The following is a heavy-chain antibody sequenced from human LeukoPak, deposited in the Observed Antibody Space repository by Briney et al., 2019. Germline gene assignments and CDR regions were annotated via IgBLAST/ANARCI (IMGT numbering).Heavy chain of an antibody. J-gene: IGHJ4*02. Sequence: GGSLRLSCAASGFTFSSYAMHWLRQAPGKGLEWVAVISYEERNKIYADSVKGRFTISRDNSKDTLYLQMNSLRVDDTAVYYCARAPLWGSVGASYFDYWGQGTLVTVSS. V-gene: IGHV3-30*04. CDR3: ARAPLWGSVGASYFDY. D-gene: IGHD1-26*01. CDR1: GFTFSSYA. CDR2: ISYEERNK.